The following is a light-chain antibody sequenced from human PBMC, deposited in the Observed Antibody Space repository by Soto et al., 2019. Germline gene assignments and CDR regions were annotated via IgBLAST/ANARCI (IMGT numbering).Light chain of an antibody. CDR2: AAH. CDR3: QSYDSSLSAYV. CDR1: SSNIGAGHD. V-gene: IGLV1-40*01. J-gene: IGLJ6*01. Sequence: QPVLTQPPSVSGAPGQRVTISCTGSSSNIGAGHDVHWYQQLPGKAPTLLIYAAHNRPSGVPDRFSGSKSGTSASLAIAGLQAEDEADYYCQSYDSSLSAYVFASGTKVTVL.